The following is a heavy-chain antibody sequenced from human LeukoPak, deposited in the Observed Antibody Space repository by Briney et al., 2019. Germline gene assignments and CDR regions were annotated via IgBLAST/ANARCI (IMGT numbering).Heavy chain of an antibody. CDR2: IYYSGST. CDR1: GGSISSSSYY. J-gene: IGHJ4*02. Sequence: PSETLSLTCTVSGGSISSSSYYWGWIRQPPGKGLEWIGSIYYSGSTYYNPSLKSRVTISVDKSKNQFSLKLSSVTAADTAVYYCASIRLERRSGPIFDYWGQGTLVTVSS. CDR3: ASIRLERRSGPIFDY. D-gene: IGHD1-1*01. V-gene: IGHV4-39*07.